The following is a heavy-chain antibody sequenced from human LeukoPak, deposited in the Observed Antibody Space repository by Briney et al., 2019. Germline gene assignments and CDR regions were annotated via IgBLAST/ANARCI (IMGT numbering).Heavy chain of an antibody. D-gene: IGHD3-10*01. Sequence: KPGGSLRLSCAASGFTFSNAWMTWVRQAPGKGLEWVGRIKSKTDGGTTDYAAPVKGRFTISRDDSKNTLYLQMNSLKTEDTAVYYCTTDGLKMVRGVIRNDAFDIWGQGTMVTVSS. CDR1: GFTFSNAW. V-gene: IGHV3-15*01. CDR2: IKSKTDGGTT. J-gene: IGHJ3*02. CDR3: TTDGLKMVRGVIRNDAFDI.